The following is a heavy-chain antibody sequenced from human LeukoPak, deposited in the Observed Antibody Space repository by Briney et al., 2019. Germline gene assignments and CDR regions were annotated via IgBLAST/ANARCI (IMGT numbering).Heavy chain of an antibody. D-gene: IGHD3-16*01. CDR1: GFIFSDYW. J-gene: IGHJ4*02. Sequence: GGSLRLSCTASGFIFSDYWMHWVRQGPGKGLVWVSRIKSDGSSTSYAESVKGRFTISRDNAKNTVYVHMNSLRDEDTAVYYCARGGRYAYFLDYWGQGTLVTVSS. CDR3: ARGGRYAYFLDY. CDR2: IKSDGSST. V-gene: IGHV3-74*01.